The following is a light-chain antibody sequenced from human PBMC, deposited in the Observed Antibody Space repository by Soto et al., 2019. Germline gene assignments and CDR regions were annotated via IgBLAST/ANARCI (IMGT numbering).Light chain of an antibody. CDR1: SSDVGGYKY. J-gene: IGLJ1*01. Sequence: QSALTQPASVSGSPGQSITISCTGTSSDVGGYKYVSWYQQHPGKAPKLMIYDVSNRPSGVSNRFSGSKSGNTASLTISGLQAEDEADYYCCSYAGSYTYVFGSGTKLTVL. V-gene: IGLV2-14*01. CDR3: CSYAGSYTYV. CDR2: DVS.